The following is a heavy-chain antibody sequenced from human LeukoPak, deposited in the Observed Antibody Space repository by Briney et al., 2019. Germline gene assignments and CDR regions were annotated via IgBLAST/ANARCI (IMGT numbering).Heavy chain of an antibody. D-gene: IGHD3-9*01. Sequence: GGSLRLSCVASGFTFSSYWMHWVRQAPGKGLVWVSRINSDGGSTNYADSVKGRFTISRDNAKNTLYLQMNSLRAEDTAVYYCAKDDWHNWFDPWGQGTLVTVSS. CDR1: GFTFSSYW. CDR2: INSDGGST. CDR3: AKDDWHNWFDP. J-gene: IGHJ5*02. V-gene: IGHV3-74*01.